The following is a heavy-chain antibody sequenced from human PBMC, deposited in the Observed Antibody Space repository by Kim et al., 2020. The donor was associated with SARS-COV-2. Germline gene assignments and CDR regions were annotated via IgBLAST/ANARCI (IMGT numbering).Heavy chain of an antibody. CDR2: IIPIFGTA. D-gene: IGHD5-12*01. V-gene: IGHV1-69*13. J-gene: IGHJ6*02. CDR1: GGTFSSYA. Sequence: SVKVSCKASGGTFSSYAISWVRQAPGQGLEWMGGIIPIFGTANYAQKFQGRVTITADESTSTAYMELSSLRSEDTAVYYCARVRFVDIVAQRSGRQSLHYGMDVWGQGTTVTVSS. CDR3: ARVRFVDIVAQRSGRQSLHYGMDV.